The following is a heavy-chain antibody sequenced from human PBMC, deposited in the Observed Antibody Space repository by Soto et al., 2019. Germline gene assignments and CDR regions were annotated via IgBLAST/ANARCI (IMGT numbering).Heavy chain of an antibody. J-gene: IGHJ5*02. CDR1: GFTFSSYG. D-gene: IGHD3-22*01. Sequence: VQLVESGGGVVQPGRSLRLSCAASGFTFSSYGMHWVRQAPGKGLEWVAVIWYDGSNKYYADSVKGRFTISRDNSKNTLYLQMNSLRAEDTAVYYCARELGDYYDSSGYPNWFDPWGQGTLVTVSS. CDR2: IWYDGSNK. V-gene: IGHV3-33*01. CDR3: ARELGDYYDSSGYPNWFDP.